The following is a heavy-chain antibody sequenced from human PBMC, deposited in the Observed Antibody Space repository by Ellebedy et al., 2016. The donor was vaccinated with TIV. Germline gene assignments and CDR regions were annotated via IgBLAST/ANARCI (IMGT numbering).Heavy chain of an antibody. Sequence: GESLKISCAASGFTFSSYGMHWVRQAPGKGLQWVAVIWSDGSNQYYEDSVKGRFTISRDSSKNTLYLQMDSLRDEDTAVYYCARSVGPLDYWGQGTLVTVSS. V-gene: IGHV3-33*01. J-gene: IGHJ4*02. D-gene: IGHD2-15*01. CDR1: GFTFSSYG. CDR3: ARSVGPLDY. CDR2: IWSDGSNQ.